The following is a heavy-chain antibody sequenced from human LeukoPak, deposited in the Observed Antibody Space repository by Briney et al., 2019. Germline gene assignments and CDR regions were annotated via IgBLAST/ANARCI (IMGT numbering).Heavy chain of an antibody. J-gene: IGHJ4*02. CDR1: GYTLTELS. CDR3: AGGYSGYEEFVANFDY. CDR2: FDPEDGET. V-gene: IGHV1-24*01. D-gene: IGHD5-12*01. Sequence: ASVKVSCKVSGYTLTELSMHWVRQAPGKGLEWMGGFDPEDGETIYAQKFQGRVTMTEDTSTDTAYMELSSLRSEDTAVYYCAGGYSGYEEFVANFDYWGQGTLVTVSS.